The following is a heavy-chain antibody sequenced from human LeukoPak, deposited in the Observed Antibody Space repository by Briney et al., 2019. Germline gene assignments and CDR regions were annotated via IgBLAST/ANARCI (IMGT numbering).Heavy chain of an antibody. Sequence: PSETLSLTCAVYGGSFSAYYWSWIRQPPGKGLEWIGYIYYSGSTNYNPSLKSRVTISVDTSKNQFSLKLSSVTAADTAVYYCVRLDYSNFFDYWGQGNLVTVSS. J-gene: IGHJ4*02. V-gene: IGHV4-59*12. CDR1: GGSFSAYY. CDR2: IYYSGST. CDR3: VRLDYSNFFDY. D-gene: IGHD4-11*01.